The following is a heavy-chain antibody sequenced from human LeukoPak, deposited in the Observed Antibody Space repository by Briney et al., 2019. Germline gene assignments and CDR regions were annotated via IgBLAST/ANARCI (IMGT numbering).Heavy chain of an antibody. CDR1: GFTFSSYW. CDR2: IKQDGSEK. Sequence: PGGSLRLSCAASGFTFSSYWMSWVRQAPGKGLELVANIKQDGSEKYYMDSVKGRFTISRDNSKNTLYLQMNSLRAEDTAVYSCESDLAIFGVVHDNDYWGQGTLVTVSS. J-gene: IGHJ4*02. CDR3: ESDLAIFGVVHDNDY. V-gene: IGHV3-7*01. D-gene: IGHD3-3*01.